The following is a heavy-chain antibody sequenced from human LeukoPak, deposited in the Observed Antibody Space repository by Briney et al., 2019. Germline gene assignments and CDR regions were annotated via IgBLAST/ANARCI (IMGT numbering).Heavy chain of an antibody. Sequence: SETLSLTCTVSGGSISYYYWNWIRQPPGKGLEWIGYIYYTGNTNYNPSLKSRVTILVDTSKNQFSLKLSSVTAADTAVYYCAREPIVVPAYFDYWGQGTLVTVSS. V-gene: IGHV4-59*01. J-gene: IGHJ4*02. CDR1: GGSISYYY. CDR3: AREPIVVPAYFDY. CDR2: IYYTGNT. D-gene: IGHD2-2*01.